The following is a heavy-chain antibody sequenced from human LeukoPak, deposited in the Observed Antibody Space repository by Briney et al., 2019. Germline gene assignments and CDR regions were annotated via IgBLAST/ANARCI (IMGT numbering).Heavy chain of an antibody. Sequence: PGGSLRLSCAASGFTFSSYAMHWVRQAPGKGLEWVAVISYDGSNKYYADSVKGRFTISRGNSKNTLYLQMNSLRAEDTAVYYCARGRFVVGDGFDYWGQGTLVTVSS. CDR2: ISYDGSNK. CDR3: ARGRFVVGDGFDY. J-gene: IGHJ4*02. CDR1: GFTFSSYA. V-gene: IGHV3-30-3*01. D-gene: IGHD2-2*01.